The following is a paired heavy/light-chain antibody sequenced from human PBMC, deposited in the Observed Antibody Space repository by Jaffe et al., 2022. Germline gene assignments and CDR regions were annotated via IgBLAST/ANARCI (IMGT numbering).Light chain of an antibody. Sequence: DVVMTQTPLSLSVTPGQPASISCKSTQSLLHTNGKTYLYWYLQKPGQSPQLLIYEVSNRFSGLPDRFSGSGSGTEFTLEISRVEAEDVGVYYCMQSIQLPWTFGQGTNVEIK. J-gene: IGKJ1*01. CDR3: MQSIQLPWT. V-gene: IGKV2D-29*02. CDR2: EVS. CDR1: QSLLHTNGKTY.
Heavy chain of an antibody. D-gene: IGHD3-10*01. V-gene: IGHV3-30*02. CDR2: IRFDGTNK. J-gene: IGHJ4*02. CDR1: GFTFSNYA. Sequence: QVQLVESGGGVVQPGGSLRLSCAASGFTFSNYAMHWVRQAPGKGLEWVTFIRFDGTNKNYADSVKGRFTISRDNSKNTLFLQMNSLTAEDTAVYFCAKGGSPYYFGSGSYEWGQGTLVTVSS. CDR3: AKGGSPYYFGSGSYE.